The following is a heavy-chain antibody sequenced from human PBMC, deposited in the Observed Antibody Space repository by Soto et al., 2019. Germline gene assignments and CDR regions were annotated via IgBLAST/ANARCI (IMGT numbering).Heavy chain of an antibody. V-gene: IGHV3-53*01. D-gene: IGHD6-19*01. CDR3: ARPYSSGWYHQNYYYYGMDV. Sequence: EVQVVESGGGLIQPGGSLRLSCAASGFTVSSNYMSWVRQAPGKGLEWVSVIYSGGSTYYADSVKGRFTISRDNSKNTLYLQMNSLRAEDTAVYYCARPYSSGWYHQNYYYYGMDVWGQGTTVTVSS. CDR1: GFTVSSNY. CDR2: IYSGGST. J-gene: IGHJ6*02.